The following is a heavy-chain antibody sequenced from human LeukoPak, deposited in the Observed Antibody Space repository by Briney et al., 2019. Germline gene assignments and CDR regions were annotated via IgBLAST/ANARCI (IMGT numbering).Heavy chain of an antibody. V-gene: IGHV4-4*07. Sequence: PSETLSLTCTVSGGSITSYYWSWIRQPAGKGLEWIGRIYNSGNTNYNPSLNSRVTMSVDTSENQFSLKLSSVTAADTAVYYCARGHVDASMASFDYWGRGTLVTVSS. J-gene: IGHJ4*02. D-gene: IGHD5-18*01. CDR2: IYNSGNT. CDR3: ARGHVDASMASFDY. CDR1: GGSITSYY.